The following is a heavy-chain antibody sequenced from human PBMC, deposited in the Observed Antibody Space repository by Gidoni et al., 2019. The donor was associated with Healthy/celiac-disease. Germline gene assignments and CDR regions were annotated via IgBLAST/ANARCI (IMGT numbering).Heavy chain of an antibody. CDR2: ISGRRGST. CDR3: ATPPAETYYYDSSGYYGGRIRAPVA. D-gene: IGHD3-22*01. Sequence: EVQLLESGGGVVQHGGSRRHACEASGGTVSREARSGAGKAAGKGLEWVSSISGRRGSTYYADSVKGRFTISRDNSKNTLYLQMNSLSAEDTAVYYCATPPAETYYYDSSGYYGGRIRAPVAWGQGTMVTVSS. J-gene: IGHJ3*01. CDR1: GGTVSREA. V-gene: IGHV3-23*01.